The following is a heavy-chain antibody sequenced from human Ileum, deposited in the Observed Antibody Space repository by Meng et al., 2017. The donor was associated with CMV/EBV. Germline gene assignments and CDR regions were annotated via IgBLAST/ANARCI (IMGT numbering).Heavy chain of an antibody. J-gene: IGHJ4*02. Sequence: QVQLVQSGSEVNKHGASVKVSCKASGYNFISNNMIWVRQAPGQGPEWMGWINTNTGNPTYAQGFTGRFVFSLDTSVSTAFLQINSLKAEDTAVYYCARDGLSGRYFDYWGQGTLVTVSS. CDR2: INTNTGNP. CDR3: ARDGLSGRYFDY. CDR1: GYNFISNN. D-gene: IGHD3-3*01. V-gene: IGHV7-4-1*02.